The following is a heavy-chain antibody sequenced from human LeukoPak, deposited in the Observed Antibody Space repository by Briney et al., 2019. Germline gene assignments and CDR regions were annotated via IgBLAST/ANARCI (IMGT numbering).Heavy chain of an antibody. CDR1: GFTFSSYG. CDR2: ISGSGGST. Sequence: GGTLRLSCAASGFTFSSYGMSWARQAPGKGLEWVSAISGSGGSTYYADSVKGRFTISRDNSKNTLYLQMNSLRAEDTAVYYCARVTVAGPFDYWGQGTLVTVSS. D-gene: IGHD6-19*01. V-gene: IGHV3-23*01. J-gene: IGHJ4*02. CDR3: ARVTVAGPFDY.